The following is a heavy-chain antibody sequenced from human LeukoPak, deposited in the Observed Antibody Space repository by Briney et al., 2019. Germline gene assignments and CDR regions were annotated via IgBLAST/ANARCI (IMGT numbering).Heavy chain of an antibody. CDR3: VVTTRSKSFDY. V-gene: IGHV3-7*01. CDR1: GFTFSSYW. D-gene: IGHD1-1*01. Sequence: PGGSLRLSCAASGFTFSSYWMSWVRQAPGKGLEWVAQMKQDGSEKTYVDSVKGRFTVSRDNAENSLFLQMDSLRVEDTAFYYCVVTTRSKSFDYWGQGTLVTVSS. CDR2: MKQDGSEK. J-gene: IGHJ4*02.